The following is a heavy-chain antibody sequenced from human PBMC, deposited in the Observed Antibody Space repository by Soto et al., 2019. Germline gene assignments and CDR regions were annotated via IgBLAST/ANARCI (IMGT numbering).Heavy chain of an antibody. CDR1: GYTFTGYY. J-gene: IGHJ6*02. CDR2: VTPNSGGT. D-gene: IGHD6-19*01. Sequence: GASVKVSCKASGYTFTGYYMHWVRQAPGPGLERMGWVTPNSGGTTYAQKFEGRVTMTRYTSISTAYMELSRLRSDDTAVYYCARDRASGSGWYPYYYGMDVCGQGTTVTVS. V-gene: IGHV1-2*02. CDR3: ARDRASGSGWYPYYYGMDV.